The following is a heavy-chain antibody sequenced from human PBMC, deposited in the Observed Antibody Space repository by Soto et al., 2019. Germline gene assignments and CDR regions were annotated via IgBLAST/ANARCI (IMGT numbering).Heavy chain of an antibody. CDR2: ISGYNGNT. V-gene: IGHV1-18*01. Sequence: ASVKVSCKSSDNTFTHYGINWVRQAPGQGLEWMGWISGYNGNTKYAQKFQDRVTMTADTSTRTAFMEVRSLTSDDTGVYFCAATGCNYFGLDVWGQGTTVTVS. J-gene: IGHJ6*02. CDR1: DNTFTHYG. D-gene: IGHD1-1*01. CDR3: AATGCNYFGLDV.